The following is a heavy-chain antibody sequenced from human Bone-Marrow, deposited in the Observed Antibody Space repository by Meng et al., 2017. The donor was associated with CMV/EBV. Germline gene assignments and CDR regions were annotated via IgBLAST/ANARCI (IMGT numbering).Heavy chain of an antibody. Sequence: GGSLRLSCAASGFTFSSYAMHWVRQAPGKGLEWVAVISYDGSNKYYADSVKGRFTISRDNSKNTLYLQMNSLRAEDTAVYYCAKDPLDSEYQLSGYYGMDVWGQGTTVTVSS. CDR2: ISYDGSNK. CDR1: GFTFSSYA. CDR3: AKDPLDSEYQLSGYYGMDV. D-gene: IGHD2-2*01. V-gene: IGHV3-30*04. J-gene: IGHJ6*02.